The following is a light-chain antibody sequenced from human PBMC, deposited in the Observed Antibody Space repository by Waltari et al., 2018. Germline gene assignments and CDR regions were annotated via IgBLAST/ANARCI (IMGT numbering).Light chain of an antibody. CDR2: GAS. J-gene: IGKJ3*01. CDR1: QSVSSNY. CDR3: QQYDTSPPFT. Sequence: EIVLTQSPATLSLSPGDRATLSCRASQSVSSNYLAWYQQKPGQAPRFLMYGASSRATGIPDRFSGSGSGTDFTLTISRLEPEDFAVYYCQQYDTSPPFTFGPGTKVDIK. V-gene: IGKV3-20*01.